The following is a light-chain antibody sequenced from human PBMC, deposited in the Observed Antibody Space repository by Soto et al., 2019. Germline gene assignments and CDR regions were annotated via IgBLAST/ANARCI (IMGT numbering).Light chain of an antibody. J-gene: IGKJ2*01. V-gene: IGKV1-27*01. CDR1: QGISVY. Sequence: DIQMTQSPSSLSASVGDSVTITCRASQGISVYVAWYQQKPGKVPELLIYEASTLQSGVPSRFRGSGSGTYFTLTISSLQPEDVATYYLQNYNSAPYIFGQGTKLEIK. CDR2: EAS. CDR3: QNYNSAPYI.